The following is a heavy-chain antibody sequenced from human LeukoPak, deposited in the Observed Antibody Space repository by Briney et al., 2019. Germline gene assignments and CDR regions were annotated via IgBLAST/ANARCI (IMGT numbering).Heavy chain of an antibody. CDR2: IYSGGST. CDR3: ARDHDYGDYVGG. D-gene: IGHD4-17*01. CDR1: GFTVSSNY. J-gene: IGHJ4*02. Sequence: GGSLRLSCAASGFTVSSNYMSWVRQAPGKGLEWVSVIYSGGSTYYADSVKGRFTISRDNSKNTLYLQMNSLRAEDTAVYYCARDHDYGDYVGGWGQGTLVTVSS. V-gene: IGHV3-66*02.